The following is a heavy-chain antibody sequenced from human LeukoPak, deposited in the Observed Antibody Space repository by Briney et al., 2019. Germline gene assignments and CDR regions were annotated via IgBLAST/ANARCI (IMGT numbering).Heavy chain of an antibody. J-gene: IGHJ4*02. CDR1: GFTFDDYA. V-gene: IGHV3-9*01. CDR2: ISWNSGSI. Sequence: PGRSLRLSCAASGFTFDDYAMHWVRQAPGKGLEWVSGISWNSGSIGYADSVKGRFTISRDIAKNSLYLQMNSLRAEDTALYYCAEDIVGVVTTRFDYWGQGTLVTVSS. CDR3: AEDIVGVVTTRFDY. D-gene: IGHD3-22*01.